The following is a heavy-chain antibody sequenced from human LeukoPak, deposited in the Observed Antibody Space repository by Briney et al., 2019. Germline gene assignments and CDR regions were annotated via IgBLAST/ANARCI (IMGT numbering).Heavy chain of an antibody. CDR2: ISSSSSYI. CDR3: ARDKDYYDSFDI. J-gene: IGHJ3*02. V-gene: IGHV3-21*01. D-gene: IGHD3-22*01. CDR1: GFTFSSYS. Sequence: GGSLRLSCAASGFTFSSYSMNWVRQAPGKGLEWVSSISSSSSYIYYADSVKDRFTISRDNAKNSLYLQMNSLRAEDTAVYYCARDKDYYDSFDIWGQGTMVTVSS.